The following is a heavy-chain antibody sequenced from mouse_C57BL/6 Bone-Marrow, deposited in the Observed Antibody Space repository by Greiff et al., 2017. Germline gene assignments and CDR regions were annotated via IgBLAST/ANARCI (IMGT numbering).Heavy chain of an antibody. Sequence: QVQLQQPGAELVKPGASVQLSCKASGYTFTSYWMHWVKQRPGQGLEWIGMLHPNSGSTNYNEKFKSKATLTVDKSSSTAYMQLSSLTSEDSADYDCERRRLLGKDDAMDDWGQGTTGTV. V-gene: IGHV1-64*01. CDR1: GYTFTSYW. CDR2: LHPNSGST. J-gene: IGHJ4*01. D-gene: IGHD2-3*01. CDR3: ERRRLLGKDDAMDD.